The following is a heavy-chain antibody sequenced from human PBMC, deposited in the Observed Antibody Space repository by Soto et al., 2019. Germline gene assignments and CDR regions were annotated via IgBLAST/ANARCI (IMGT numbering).Heavy chain of an antibody. D-gene: IGHD6-13*01. J-gene: IGHJ4*02. V-gene: IGHV1-3*01. Sequence: ASVKVSCKASGYTFTSYAMHWVRQAPGQRLEWMGWINAGNGNTKYSQKFQGRVTITRDTSASTAYMELSSLRSEDTAVYYCAREPIAAAGHFDYWGQGTLVTVSS. CDR2: INAGNGNT. CDR3: AREPIAAAGHFDY. CDR1: GYTFTSYA.